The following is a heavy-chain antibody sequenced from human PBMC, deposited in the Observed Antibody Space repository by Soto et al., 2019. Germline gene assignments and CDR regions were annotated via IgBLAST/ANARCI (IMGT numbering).Heavy chain of an antibody. D-gene: IGHD2-15*01. CDR3: ATTNTPDCSGGACYYFDY. Sequence: PGGSLRLSCVASGFTFSRYAMNWVRQAPGKGLEWVSGISVNGDNTKYADSVKGRFSISRDNSKNTVHLQMNSLRAEDTAVFYYATTNTPDCSGGACYYFDYWGQGTLVTVSS. CDR2: ISVNGDNT. CDR1: GFTFSRYA. V-gene: IGHV3-23*01. J-gene: IGHJ4*02.